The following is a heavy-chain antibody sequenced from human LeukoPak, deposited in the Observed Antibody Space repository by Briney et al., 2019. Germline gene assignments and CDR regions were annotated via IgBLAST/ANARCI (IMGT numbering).Heavy chain of an antibody. J-gene: IGHJ3*02. CDR2: IKQDGSEK. D-gene: IGHD3-22*01. Sequence: PGGSLRLSCSASGFTFSDYWMTWVRQAPGKGLEWVANIKQDGSEKYYVDSVKDRFTISRDNAKNSLYLQMNSLRAEDMALYYCAKDITVDSSGAFDIWGQGIMVTVSS. CDR1: GFTFSDYW. CDR3: AKDITVDSSGAFDI. V-gene: IGHV3-7*03.